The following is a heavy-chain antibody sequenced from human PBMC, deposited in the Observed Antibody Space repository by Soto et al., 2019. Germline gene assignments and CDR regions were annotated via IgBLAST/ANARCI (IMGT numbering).Heavy chain of an antibody. CDR1: GGSISSGDYY. CDR2: IYYSGNT. J-gene: IGHJ5*02. Sequence: QVQLQESGPGLVKPSQTLSLTCTVSGGSISSGDYYWSWIRQPPGKGLEWIGYIYYSGNTYYSPSLKSRVTLSVDTSKNQFSLKLSSVTAADTAVYYCARERPDGTRLDPWGQGTLVTVSS. V-gene: IGHV4-30-4*01. D-gene: IGHD2-2*01. CDR3: ARERPDGTRLDP.